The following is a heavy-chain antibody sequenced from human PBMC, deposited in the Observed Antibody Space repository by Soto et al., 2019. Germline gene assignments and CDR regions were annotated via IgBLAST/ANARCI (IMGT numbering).Heavy chain of an antibody. CDR1: GFIFEDFG. CDR3: AKNQGVELVPLATVDWFDP. Sequence: GGSLRLSCAASGFIFEDFGMSWVRQAPGKGLEWISSISGSGFKKYYADSVKGRFTISRDNSKSTVYLELNNLSAEDTAVYHCAKNQGVELVPLATVDWFDPWGQGSVVTVSS. CDR2: ISGSGFKK. D-gene: IGHD1-26*01. J-gene: IGHJ5*02. V-gene: IGHV3-23*01.